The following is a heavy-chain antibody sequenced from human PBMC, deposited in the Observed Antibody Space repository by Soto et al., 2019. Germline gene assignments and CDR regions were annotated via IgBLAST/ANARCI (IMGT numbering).Heavy chain of an antibody. D-gene: IGHD6-6*01. CDR3: ARDHSSGYSSSSYFDY. CDR1: GYTFTGYY. J-gene: IGHJ4*02. CDR2: INPNSGGT. V-gene: IGHV1-2*04. Sequence: ASVKVSCKASGYTFTGYYMHWVRQAPGQGPEWMGWINPNSGGTNYAQKFQGWVTMTRDTSISTAYMELSRLRSDDTAVYYCARDHSSGYSSSSYFDYWGQGTLVTVS.